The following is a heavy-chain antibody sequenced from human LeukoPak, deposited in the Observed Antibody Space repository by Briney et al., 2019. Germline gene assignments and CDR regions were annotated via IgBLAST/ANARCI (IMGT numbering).Heavy chain of an antibody. CDR2: ISSSGST. CDR3: ARGPYSYDSSGAFDI. J-gene: IGHJ3*02. CDR1: GDSISSGDYY. D-gene: IGHD3-22*01. Sequence: SETLSLTCTVSGDSISSGDYYWSWIRQPAGKGLAWIGRISSSGSTNYNPPLKSRVTISVDTSKNQFSLKLSSVTAADTAVYFCARGPYSYDSSGAFDIWGQGTMVTVSS. V-gene: IGHV4-61*02.